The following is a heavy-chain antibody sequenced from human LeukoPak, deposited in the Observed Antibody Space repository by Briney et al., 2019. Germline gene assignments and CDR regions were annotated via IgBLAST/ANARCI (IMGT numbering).Heavy chain of an antibody. Sequence: RSGGSLRLSCAASGFTFSNAWMSWVRQAPGKGLGWVGRIKSKTDGGTTDYAAPVKGRFTISRDDSKNTLYLQMNSLKTEDTAVCYCGGELPPFDYWGQGTLVTVSS. CDR3: GGELPPFDY. D-gene: IGHD3-10*01. CDR1: GFTFSNAW. V-gene: IGHV3-15*01. J-gene: IGHJ4*02. CDR2: IKSKTDGGTT.